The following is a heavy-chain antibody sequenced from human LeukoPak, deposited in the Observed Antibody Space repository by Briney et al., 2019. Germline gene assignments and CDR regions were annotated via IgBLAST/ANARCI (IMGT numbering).Heavy chain of an antibody. CDR2: IYYSGST. J-gene: IGHJ4*02. CDR3: ARGRSSGYYTWFDY. Sequence: SETLSLTCTVSGGSISRSSYYWGWIRQPPGKGLEWIGSIYYSGSTNYNPSLKSRVTISVDMSKDQFSLKLSSVTAADTAVYYCARGRSSGYYTWFDYWGQGTLVTVSS. CDR1: GGSISRSSYY. D-gene: IGHD3-22*01. V-gene: IGHV4-39*07.